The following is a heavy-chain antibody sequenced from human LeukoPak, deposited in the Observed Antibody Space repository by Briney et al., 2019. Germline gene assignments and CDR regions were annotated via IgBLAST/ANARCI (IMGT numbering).Heavy chain of an antibody. CDR3: ARDTAAADPYYYYYYGMDV. CDR1: GGTSSSYA. J-gene: IGHJ6*02. Sequence: GASVKVSCKASGGTSSSYAISWVRQAPGQGLEWMGRIIPILGIANYAQKFQGRVTITADKSTSTAYMELSSLRSEDTAVYYCARDTAAADPYYYYYYGMDVWGQGTTVTVSS. D-gene: IGHD6-13*01. V-gene: IGHV1-69*04. CDR2: IIPILGIA.